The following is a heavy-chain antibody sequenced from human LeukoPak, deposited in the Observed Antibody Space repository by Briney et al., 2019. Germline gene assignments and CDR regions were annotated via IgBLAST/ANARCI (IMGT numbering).Heavy chain of an antibody. D-gene: IGHD6-19*01. CDR2: INQDGSDK. CDR1: GFTLINYR. CDR3: ARIWQWLDHRNYFDS. Sequence: GGSLRLSCAASGFTLINYRMSWVRQAPGKGLEWVANINQDGSDKDYLDSVKGRFTISRDNTQNSLSLHMNNVRADDTAVYYCARIWQWLDHRNYFDSWGQGTLVTVSS. J-gene: IGHJ4*02. V-gene: IGHV3-7*01.